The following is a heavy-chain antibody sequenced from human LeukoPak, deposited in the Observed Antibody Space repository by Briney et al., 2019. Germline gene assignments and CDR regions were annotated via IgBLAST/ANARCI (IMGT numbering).Heavy chain of an antibody. CDR2: ISMTSSYV. Sequence: GGSLRLSCAASGFTFHSHSMNWVRQAPGKGLEWVSSISMTSSYVYYADSVKGRFTISRDNAKNSLYLHMNSLRAEDTAVYYCARVAGYSGYEPGYFEDWGQGTLVTVSS. CDR3: ARVAGYSGYEPGYFED. V-gene: IGHV3-21*01. D-gene: IGHD5-12*01. J-gene: IGHJ4*02. CDR1: GFTFHSHS.